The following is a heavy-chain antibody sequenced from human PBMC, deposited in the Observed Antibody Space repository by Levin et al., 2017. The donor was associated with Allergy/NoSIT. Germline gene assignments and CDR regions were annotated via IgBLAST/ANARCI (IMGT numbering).Heavy chain of an antibody. J-gene: IGHJ4*02. D-gene: IGHD6-19*01. CDR1: GGTFSSYA. V-gene: IGHV1-69*13. CDR2: IIPIFGTA. Sequence: ASVKVSCKASGGTFSSYAISWVRQAPGQGLEWMGGIIPIFGTANYAQKFQGRVTITADESTSTAYMELSSLRSEDTAVYYCARGGKPYSSGWYRGRGYFDYWGQGTLVTVSS. CDR3: ARGGKPYSSGWYRGRGYFDY.